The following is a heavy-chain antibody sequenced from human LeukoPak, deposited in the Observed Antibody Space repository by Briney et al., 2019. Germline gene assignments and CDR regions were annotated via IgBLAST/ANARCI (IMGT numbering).Heavy chain of an antibody. CDR1: GFTFSSYA. CDR2: ISGSGGST. D-gene: IGHD3-22*01. J-gene: IGHJ4*02. CDR3: ARDLSGYQQIDY. V-gene: IGHV3-23*01. Sequence: PGGSLRLSCAASGFTFSSYAMSWVRQAPGKGLEWVSGISGSGGSTYYADSVKGRFTISRDNAKNSLYLQMNNLRAEDTAVYYCARDLSGYQQIDYWGQGTLVTVSS.